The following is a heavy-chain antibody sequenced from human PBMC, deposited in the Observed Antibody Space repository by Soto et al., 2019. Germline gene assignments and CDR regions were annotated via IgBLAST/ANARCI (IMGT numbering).Heavy chain of an antibody. CDR3: ATAPAWTRGNSGWFR. D-gene: IGHD6-19*01. CDR1: GFTFNNAW. V-gene: IGHV3-15*01. J-gene: IGHJ4*02. Sequence: GGSLRLSCAVSGFTFNNAWMTWVRQAPGKGLEWVGRIKSNADGGTTDYAAPVKGRFTISRGDSKNTLYLQMKGLKAEDTAVGVCATAPAWTRGNSGWFRWGQGTLVTVSS. CDR2: IKSNADGGTT.